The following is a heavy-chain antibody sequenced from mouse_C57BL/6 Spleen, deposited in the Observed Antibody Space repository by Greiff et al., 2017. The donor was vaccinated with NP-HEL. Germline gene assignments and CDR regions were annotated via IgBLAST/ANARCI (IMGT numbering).Heavy chain of an antibody. Sequence: VKLQESGPELVKPGASVKISCKASGYAFSSSWMNWVKQSPGKGLEWIGRIYPGDGDTNYNGKFKGKVTLTADKSSSTAYMQLSSLTSKDYAVYFCARDGSSSLAYWGQGTLVTVSA. CDR1: GYAFSSSW. V-gene: IGHV1-82*01. CDR3: ARDGSSSLAY. D-gene: IGHD1-1*01. J-gene: IGHJ3*01. CDR2: IYPGDGDT.